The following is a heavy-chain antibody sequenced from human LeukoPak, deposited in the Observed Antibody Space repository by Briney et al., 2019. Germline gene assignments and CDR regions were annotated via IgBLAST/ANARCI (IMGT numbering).Heavy chain of an antibody. CDR1: GYTFTGYS. D-gene: IGHD2-21*01. J-gene: IGHJ4*02. V-gene: IGHV1-2*02. Sequence: GASVKVSCKASGYTFTGYSIDWVRQAPGQGLEWMGWIDPYNGDTHYAQKFQGRVTMTRDTSISTAYMEVTGLRSDDTAIYYCARDPLIALDYWGQGTLVAVSS. CDR3: ARDPLIALDY. CDR2: IDPYNGDT.